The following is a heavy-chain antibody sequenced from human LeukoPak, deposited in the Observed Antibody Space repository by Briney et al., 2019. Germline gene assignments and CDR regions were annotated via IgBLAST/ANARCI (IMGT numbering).Heavy chain of an antibody. D-gene: IGHD2-15*01. V-gene: IGHV4-4*07. CDR2: IYTRGST. J-gene: IGHJ3*02. CDR3: ARGRYCSADICSGGDAFDI. CDR1: GGSIKNYY. Sequence: ALETLSLTCTVSGGSIKNYYWSWIRQPAGKGRDGNGRIYTRGSTNYNPSLKSRVTMPVDTSKNQFSLTLSSVTAAATAVYYCARGRYCSADICSGGDAFDIWGQGTMLSVSS.